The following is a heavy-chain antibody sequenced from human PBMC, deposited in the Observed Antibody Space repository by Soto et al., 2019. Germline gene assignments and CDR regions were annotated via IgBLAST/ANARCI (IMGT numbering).Heavy chain of an antibody. Sequence: GVLRLSCAASGFTFSSYSMNWVRQAPGKGLEWVSYISSSSSTIYYADSVKGRFTISRDNAKNSLYLQMNSLRDEDTAVYYCARTLYSSSWYTDYYYYYGMDVWGQGTTVTVSS. CDR3: ARTLYSSSWYTDYYYYYGMDV. J-gene: IGHJ6*02. V-gene: IGHV3-48*02. D-gene: IGHD6-13*01. CDR2: ISSSSSTI. CDR1: GFTFSSYS.